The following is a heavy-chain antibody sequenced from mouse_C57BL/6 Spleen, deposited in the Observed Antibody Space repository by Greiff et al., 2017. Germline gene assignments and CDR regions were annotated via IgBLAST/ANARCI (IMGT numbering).Heavy chain of an antibody. CDR2: INPNYGTT. J-gene: IGHJ2*01. V-gene: IGHV1-39*01. D-gene: IGHD2-4*01. CDR1: GYSFTDYN. Sequence: VQPQQSGPELVKPGASVKISCKASGYSFTDYNMNWVHQSNGKSLEWIGVINPNYGTTSYNQKFKGKATLTVDQSSSTAYMQLNSLTSEDSAVYYCARSGDYGSQYYFDYWGQGTTLTVSA. CDR3: ARSGDYGSQYYFDY.